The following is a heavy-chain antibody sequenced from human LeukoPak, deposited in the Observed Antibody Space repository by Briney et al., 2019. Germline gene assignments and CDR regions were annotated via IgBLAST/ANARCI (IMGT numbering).Heavy chain of an antibody. J-gene: IGHJ6*03. V-gene: IGHV4-61*02. CDR3: ARYYDFWSGYYFRPGDYYYMDV. D-gene: IGHD3-3*01. CDR2: IYTSGST. CDR1: GYSISSGYY. Sequence: SETLSLTCAVSGYSISSGYYWSWIRQPAGKGLEWIGRIYTSGSTNYNPSLKSRVTISVDTSKNQFSLKLSSVTAADTAVYYCARYYDFWSGYYFRPGDYYYMDVWGKGTTVTVSS.